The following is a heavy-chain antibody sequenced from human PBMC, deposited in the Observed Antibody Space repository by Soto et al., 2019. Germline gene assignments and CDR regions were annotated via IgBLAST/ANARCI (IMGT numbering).Heavy chain of an antibody. D-gene: IGHD1-1*01. Sequence: EVQLVESGGGLVQPDRSLRLSCAASGFTFDDFAMHWVRQAPGKGLEWVSGINWNGGNKAYADSVKGRFTISRDNAKNSLYLQVNSLRDEDTALYYCAKVRGRTTGTAGNFDYWGQGAPITVSS. CDR1: GFTFDDFA. CDR3: AKVRGRTTGTAGNFDY. J-gene: IGHJ4*02. CDR2: INWNGGNK. V-gene: IGHV3-9*01.